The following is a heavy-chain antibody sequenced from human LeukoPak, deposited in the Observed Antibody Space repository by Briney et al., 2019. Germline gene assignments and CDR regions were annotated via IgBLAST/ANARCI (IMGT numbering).Heavy chain of an antibody. J-gene: IGHJ4*02. Sequence: VASVKVSCKASGYTFTGYYMHWVRQAPGQGLEWMGWINPNSGGTNYAQKFQGRVTMTRDTSISTAYMELSRLRSDDTAVYYCARPAWIQLWFPLDYWGQGTLVTVSS. D-gene: IGHD5-18*01. CDR3: ARPAWIQLWFPLDY. V-gene: IGHV1-2*02. CDR1: GYTFTGYY. CDR2: INPNSGGT.